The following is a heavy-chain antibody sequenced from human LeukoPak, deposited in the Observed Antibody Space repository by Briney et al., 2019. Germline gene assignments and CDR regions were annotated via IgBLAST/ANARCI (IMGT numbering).Heavy chain of an antibody. J-gene: IGHJ4*02. CDR2: IKRDGSET. Sequence: PGGSLRLSCAASGFTFSTYWMSWVRQAPGKGLEWVANIKRDGSETYYVDSLRGRFTISRDNAKNSLYLQMNSLRAEDTAVYYCARDITMIRGVIRALEYWGQGTLVTVSS. D-gene: IGHD3-10*01. CDR3: ARDITMIRGVIRALEY. CDR1: GFTFSTYW. V-gene: IGHV3-7*01.